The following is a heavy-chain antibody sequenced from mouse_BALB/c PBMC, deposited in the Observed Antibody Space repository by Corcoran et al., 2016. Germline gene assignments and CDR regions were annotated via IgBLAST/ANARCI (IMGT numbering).Heavy chain of an antibody. D-gene: IGHD2-1*01. Sequence: EVQLQQSGAELVKPGASVKLSCTASGFNIKDTYMHWVKQRPEQGLEWIGRIDSANGNTKYDPKFQDKATITADTSSNTAYLQLSSLTTEYTAVYYGAREGYGNSAYFDVWGAGTTVTVSS. J-gene: IGHJ1*01. CDR1: GFNIKDTY. CDR3: AREGYGNSAYFDV. CDR2: IDSANGNT. V-gene: IGHV14-3*02.